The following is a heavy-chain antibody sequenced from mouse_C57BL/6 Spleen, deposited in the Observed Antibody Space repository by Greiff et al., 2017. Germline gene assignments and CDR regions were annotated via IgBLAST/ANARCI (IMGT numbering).Heavy chain of an antibody. Sequence: VQLQQSGAELVKPGASVKISCKASGYAFSSYWMNWVKQRPGKGLEWIGQIYPGDGDTNYNGKFKGKATLTADKSSSTAYMQLSSLTSEDSAVEFCARKDYYCGSSYVDDWGQGTSVTVSS. D-gene: IGHD1-1*01. CDR2: IYPGDGDT. CDR1: GYAFSSYW. CDR3: ARKDYYCGSSYVDD. J-gene: IGHJ4*01. V-gene: IGHV1-80*01.